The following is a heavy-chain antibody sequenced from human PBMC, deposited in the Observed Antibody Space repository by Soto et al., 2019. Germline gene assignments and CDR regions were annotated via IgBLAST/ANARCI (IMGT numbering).Heavy chain of an antibody. J-gene: IGHJ3*01. CDR1: GYTCTSYG. D-gene: IGHD2-15*01. CDR3: ARSIIGYCSGGSCYAYFDL. CDR2: ISAYNGNT. V-gene: IGHV1-18*01. Sequence: QVQLGQSGAEVKKPVASVKVSCKASGYTCTSYGISWVRQAPGQGLEWMGWISAYNGNTNYAQKLQGRVTMTTDTSTSTAYMELRSLRSDDTAVYYCARSIIGYCSGGSCYAYFDLWGQGTMVTVSS.